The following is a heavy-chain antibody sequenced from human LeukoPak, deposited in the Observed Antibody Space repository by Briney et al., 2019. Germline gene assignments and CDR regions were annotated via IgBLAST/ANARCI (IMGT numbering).Heavy chain of an antibody. CDR2: ISGSGGST. V-gene: IGHV3-23*01. D-gene: IGHD4-11*01. J-gene: IGHJ4*02. CDR3: AKSGVYWGYSNPGDY. CDR1: GFTFSSYA. Sequence: GGSLRLSCAASGFTFSSYAMSWVRQAPGKGLEWVSAISGSGGSTYYADSVKGRFTISRDNSKNTLYLQMNSLRAEDTAVYYCAKSGVYWGYSNPGDYWGQGTLVTVSS.